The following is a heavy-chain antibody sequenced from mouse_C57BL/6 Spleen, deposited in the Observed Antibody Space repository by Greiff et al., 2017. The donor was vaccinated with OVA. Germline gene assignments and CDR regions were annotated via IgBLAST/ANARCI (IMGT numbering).Heavy chain of an antibody. CDR2: IDPNSGGT. CDR3: ARAYSNYVGFAY. CDR1: GYTFTSYW. D-gene: IGHD2-5*01. Sequence: QVQLKQPGAELVKPGASVKLSCKASGYTFTSYWMHWVKQRPGRGLEWIGRIDPNSGGTKYNEKFKSKATLTVDKPSSTAYMQLSSLTSEDSAVYYCARAYSNYVGFAYWGQGTLVTVSA. V-gene: IGHV1-72*01. J-gene: IGHJ3*01.